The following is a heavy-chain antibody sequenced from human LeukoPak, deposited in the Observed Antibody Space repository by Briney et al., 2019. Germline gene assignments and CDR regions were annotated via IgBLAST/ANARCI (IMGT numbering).Heavy chain of an antibody. CDR2: ISAYNGNT. D-gene: IGHD1-7*01. V-gene: IGHV1-18*01. CDR3: ARAANYSKINYYYYYYMDV. CDR1: GYTFTSYG. J-gene: IGHJ6*03. Sequence: GASVKVSCKASGYTFTSYGISWVRQAPGQGLEWMGWISAYNGNTNYAQKLQGRVTMTTDTSTSTAYMELRSLRSDDTAVYYCARAANYSKINYYYYYYMDVWGKGTTVTVSS.